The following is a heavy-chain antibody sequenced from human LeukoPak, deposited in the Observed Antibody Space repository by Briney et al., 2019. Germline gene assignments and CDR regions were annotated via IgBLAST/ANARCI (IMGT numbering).Heavy chain of an antibody. J-gene: IGHJ5*02. CDR3: ARDRPAIVVVPAAPNSRSFDP. D-gene: IGHD2-2*01. V-gene: IGHV1-69*13. CDR1: GGTFSSYA. Sequence: SVKVSCKASGGTFSSYAISGVRQAPGQGLEWMGVIIPIFGTANYAQKFQGRVTITADESTSTAYMELSSLRSEDTAVYYWARDRPAIVVVPAAPNSRSFDPWGQGTMVTVSS. CDR2: IIPIFGTA.